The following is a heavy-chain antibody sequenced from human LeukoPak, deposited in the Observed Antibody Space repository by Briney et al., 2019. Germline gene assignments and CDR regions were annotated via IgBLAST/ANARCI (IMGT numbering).Heavy chain of an antibody. CDR2: IQYDGSNK. Sequence: GGSLRLSCAASGFSFSNYGLHWVRQAPGKGLEWVAFIQYDGSNKYYADSMKGRFTVSRDNSKNPLYLQMSSLRPEDTAVYYCAKERSGLDYWGQGTLVTVSS. J-gene: IGHJ4*02. V-gene: IGHV3-30*02. CDR1: GFSFSNYG. D-gene: IGHD3-22*01. CDR3: AKERSGLDY.